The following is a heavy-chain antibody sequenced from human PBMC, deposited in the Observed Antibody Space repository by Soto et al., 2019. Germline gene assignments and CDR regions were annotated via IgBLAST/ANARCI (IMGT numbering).Heavy chain of an antibody. J-gene: IGHJ6*02. V-gene: IGHV3-30-3*01. CDR2: ISYDGSNQ. Sequence: PGGSLRLSCAVSGLTFSNYAMHWVRQAPGKGLEWMAVISYDGSNQYYADSVKGRLTISRDNSKNTLYLQMNSLRPEDTTVYYCARDRLPRPRGMDVWGQGTTVTVSS. CDR3: ARDRLPRPRGMDV. CDR1: GLTFSNYA. D-gene: IGHD4-17*01.